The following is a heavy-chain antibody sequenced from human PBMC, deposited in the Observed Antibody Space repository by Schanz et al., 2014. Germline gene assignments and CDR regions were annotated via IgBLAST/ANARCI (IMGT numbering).Heavy chain of an antibody. CDR1: GYTFTSYA. CDR2: INTHTGNP. D-gene: IGHD3-22*01. CDR3: AREDYLDSSGYSCGY. J-gene: IGHJ4*02. V-gene: IGHV7-4-1*02. Sequence: QVQLVQSGSEFRKPGASVKVSCKASGYTFTSYAMNWVRQAPGQGPEWMGWINTHTGNPTYAQGFTGRFVFSLDTSVSTAYLQISSLKADDTAVYYCAREDYLDSSGYSCGYWGQGTLVTVSS.